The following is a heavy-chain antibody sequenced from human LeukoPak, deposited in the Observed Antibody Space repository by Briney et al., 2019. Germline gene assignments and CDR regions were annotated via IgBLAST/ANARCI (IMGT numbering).Heavy chain of an antibody. V-gene: IGHV1-69*06. D-gene: IGHD3-10*01. Sequence: GASVKVSCKAFGYTFTSNYMHWVRQAPGQGLEWMGGIIPIFGTANYAQKFQGRVTFTADKSTSTAYMELSSLRSEDTAVYYCARGQQTSEGLLLWFGELRLGFDWWGQGTLVTVSS. CDR2: IIPIFGTA. CDR3: ARGQQTSEGLLLWFGELRLGFDW. J-gene: IGHJ4*02. CDR1: GYTFTSNY.